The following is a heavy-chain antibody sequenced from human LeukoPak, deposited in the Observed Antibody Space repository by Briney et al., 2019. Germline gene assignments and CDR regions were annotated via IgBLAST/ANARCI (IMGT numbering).Heavy chain of an antibody. Sequence: GGSLSLTCAASGFTFSSYSVNWVRQAPGKGLEWISYITSSSSSIHYADSVKGRFTVSRDNAKSSVFLQMNSLRDEDTAVYYCARHYYGSGSVDHWGPRSLVTVSS. J-gene: IGHJ4*02. V-gene: IGHV3-48*02. CDR3: ARHYYGSGSVDH. CDR2: ITSSSSSI. CDR1: GFTFSSYS. D-gene: IGHD3-10*01.